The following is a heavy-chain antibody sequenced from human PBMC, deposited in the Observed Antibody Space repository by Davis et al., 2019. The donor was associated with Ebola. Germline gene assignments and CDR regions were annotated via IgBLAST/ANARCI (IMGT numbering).Heavy chain of an antibody. V-gene: IGHV4-61*01. CDR3: ARGSGPSAY. CDR1: GGSVSSGSYY. J-gene: IGHJ4*02. CDR2: IYYSRST. Sequence: MPSETLSLTCTVSGGSVSSGSYYWSWIRQPPGKGLEWIGYIYYSRSTNYNPSLKSRVTISVDTSKNQFSLKLSSVTAADTAVYYCARGSGPSAYWGQGTLVTVSS. D-gene: IGHD1-26*01.